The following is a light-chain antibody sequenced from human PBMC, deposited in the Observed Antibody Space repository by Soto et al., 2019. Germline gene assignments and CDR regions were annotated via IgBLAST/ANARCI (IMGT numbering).Light chain of an antibody. CDR3: QQQGSASAGT. CDR2: GAS. CDR1: QSVSSSE. Sequence: IVLTQSPGTLSWSPGDRATLSCRASQSVSSSELAWYQQRPGQAPRLVIYGASSRAPGIPDRFSGSGCGTDFSPRNYRLEPEDCGVKYCQQQGSASAGTFGQGTRLEIK. V-gene: IGKV3-20*01. J-gene: IGKJ5*01.